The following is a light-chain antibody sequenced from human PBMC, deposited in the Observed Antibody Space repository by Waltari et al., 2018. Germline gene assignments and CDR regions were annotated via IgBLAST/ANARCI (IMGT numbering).Light chain of an antibody. Sequence: DIVMTQSPASLAVSLGERATISCKSITRLLYSSNNKNYLAWYQLKPGQPPKLLIYWASSRESGVPDRFSGSGSGTDFTLTISSLQADDVAVYYCQQYYRSPPWTFGQGTKVEIK. CDR1: TRLLYSSNNKNY. CDR3: QQYYRSPPWT. V-gene: IGKV4-1*01. J-gene: IGKJ1*01. CDR2: WAS.